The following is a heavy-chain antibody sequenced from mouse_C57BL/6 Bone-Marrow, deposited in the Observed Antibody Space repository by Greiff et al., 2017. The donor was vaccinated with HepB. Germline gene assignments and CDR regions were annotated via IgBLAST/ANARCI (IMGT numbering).Heavy chain of an antibody. J-gene: IGHJ4*01. CDR2: IYPRSGNT. CDR1: GYTFTSYG. Sequence: QVQLQQSGAELARPGASVKLSCKASGYTFTSYGISWVKQRTGQGLEWIGEIYPRSGNTYYNEKFKGKATLTADKSSSTAYMELRSLTSEDSAVYFCARPNYYGSSYRAMDYWGQGTSVTVSS. V-gene: IGHV1-81*01. D-gene: IGHD1-1*01. CDR3: ARPNYYGSSYRAMDY.